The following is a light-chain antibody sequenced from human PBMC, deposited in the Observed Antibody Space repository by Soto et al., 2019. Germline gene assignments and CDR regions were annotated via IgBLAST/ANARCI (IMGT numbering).Light chain of an antibody. CDR2: DIS. Sequence: EVVMTQSPATLSVSPGERATLSCRASQTVSRNLAWYQQRPGQAPRLLIYDISNRATGVPARFSGSGSETEFTLTIRSLRSEDFAVYFCQQYNNWPSFGQGTRLEIK. CDR1: QTVSRN. CDR3: QQYNNWPS. V-gene: IGKV3-15*01. J-gene: IGKJ5*01.